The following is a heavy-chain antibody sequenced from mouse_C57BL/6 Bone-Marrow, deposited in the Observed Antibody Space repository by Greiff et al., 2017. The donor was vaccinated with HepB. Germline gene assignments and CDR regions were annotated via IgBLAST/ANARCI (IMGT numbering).Heavy chain of an antibody. J-gene: IGHJ1*03. CDR1: GYTFTSYW. CDR3: AREGTTVVAHWCFDV. D-gene: IGHD1-1*01. CDR2: IDPSDSAT. Sequence: QVQLQQPGAELVRPGSSVKLSCKASGYTFTSYWMHWVKQRPIQGLEWIGNIDPSDSATHYNQKFKDKATLTVDKSSSTAYMQLSSLTSEDSAVYYCAREGTTVVAHWCFDVWGTGTTVTVSS. V-gene: IGHV1-52*01.